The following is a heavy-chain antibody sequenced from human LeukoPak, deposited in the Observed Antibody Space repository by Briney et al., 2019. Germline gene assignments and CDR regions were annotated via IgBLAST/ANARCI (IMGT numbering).Heavy chain of an antibody. V-gene: IGHV3-53*01. D-gene: IGHD5/OR15-5a*01. CDR3: ARGDGVYVY. J-gene: IGHJ4*02. CDR1: GFTVSSNY. CDR2: IYFGGTT. Sequence: GGSRRLSCAASGFTVSSNYMTWVRQAPGQGLEWASVIYFGGTTYYADSVKGRFTISRDNSKNTVYLQMNSLRVEDTAVYYCARGDGVYVYWGQGTLVTVSS.